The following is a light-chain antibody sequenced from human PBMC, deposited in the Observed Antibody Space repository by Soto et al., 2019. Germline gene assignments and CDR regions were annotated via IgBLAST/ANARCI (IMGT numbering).Light chain of an antibody. CDR2: EVS. Sequence: QSVLTQPASASGSPGQSITISCTGTSGDIGDYNYVSWYQQYPDKAPKLIIFEVSERPPGISSRFSRSKSGNTASQTISGLRTEDEADYYCSSYRRTNSIVCGTGTKVTVL. V-gene: IGLV2-14*01. J-gene: IGLJ1*01. CDR3: SSYRRTNSIV. CDR1: SGDIGDYNY.